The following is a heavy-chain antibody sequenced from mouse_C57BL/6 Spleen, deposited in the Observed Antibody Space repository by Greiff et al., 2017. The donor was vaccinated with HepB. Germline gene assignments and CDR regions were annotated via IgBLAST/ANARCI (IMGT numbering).Heavy chain of an antibody. CDR3: ARRRDYAMDY. V-gene: IGHV1-66*01. CDR1: GYSFTSYY. J-gene: IGHJ4*01. CDR2: IYPGSGNT. Sequence: QVQLKESGPELVKPGASVKISCKASGYSFTSYYIHWVKQRPGQGLEWIGWIYPGSGNTKYNEKFKGKATLTADTSSSTAYMQLSSLTSEDSAVYYCARRRDYAMDYWGQGTSVTVSS.